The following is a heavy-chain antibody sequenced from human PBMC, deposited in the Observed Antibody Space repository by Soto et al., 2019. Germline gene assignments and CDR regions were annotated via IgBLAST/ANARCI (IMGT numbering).Heavy chain of an antibody. V-gene: IGHV1-18*01. D-gene: IGHD3-22*01. CDR2: ISAYNGNT. J-gene: IGHJ3*02. CDR1: GGTFSSYT. CDR3: ASPRVGYYDSSGYDAFDI. Sequence: ASVKVSCKASGGTFSSYTISWVRQAPGQGLEWMGWISAYNGNTNYAQKLQGRVTMTTDTSTSTAYMELRSLRSDDTAVYYCASPRVGYYDSSGYDAFDIWGQGTMVTVSS.